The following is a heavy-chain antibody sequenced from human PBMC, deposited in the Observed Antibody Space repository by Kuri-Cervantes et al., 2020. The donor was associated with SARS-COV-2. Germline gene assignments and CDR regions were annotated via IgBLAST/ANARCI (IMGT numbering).Heavy chain of an antibody. J-gene: IGHJ6*03. Sequence: LSLTCAASGFTFSRYWMSWVRQAPGKGLEWVANIRQDGSQKLYVDSVKGRFTISRDNSKNTLYLQMNSLRAEDTAVYYCARDGGGYMDVWGKGTTVTVSS. D-gene: IGHD3-16*01. CDR2: IRQDGSQK. CDR3: ARDGGGYMDV. CDR1: GFTFSRYW. V-gene: IGHV3-7*01.